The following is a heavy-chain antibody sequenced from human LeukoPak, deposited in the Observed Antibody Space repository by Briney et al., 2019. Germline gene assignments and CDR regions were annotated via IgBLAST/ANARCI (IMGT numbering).Heavy chain of an antibody. Sequence: ASVKVSCKASRGTFSSYAISWVRQAPGQGLEWMGGIIPIFGTANYAQKLQGRVTMTTDTSTSTAYMELRSLRSDDTAVYYCARGCSGGSCPIDYWGQGTLVTVSS. CDR3: ARGCSGGSCPIDY. D-gene: IGHD2-15*01. J-gene: IGHJ4*02. V-gene: IGHV1-69*05. CDR1: RGTFSSYA. CDR2: IIPIFGTA.